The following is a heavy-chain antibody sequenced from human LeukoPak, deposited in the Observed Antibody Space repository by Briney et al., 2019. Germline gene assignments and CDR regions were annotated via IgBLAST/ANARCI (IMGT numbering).Heavy chain of an antibody. CDR1: GFTFDDYA. Sequence: GGSLRLCCAASGFTFDDYAMHWVRQAPGKGLEWVSLISWDGGSTYYADSVKGRFTISRDNSKNSLYLQMNSLRAEDTALYYCAKDKDSGSYRGYFDYWGQGTLVTVSS. CDR2: ISWDGGST. V-gene: IGHV3-43D*03. D-gene: IGHD1-26*01. CDR3: AKDKDSGSYRGYFDY. J-gene: IGHJ4*02.